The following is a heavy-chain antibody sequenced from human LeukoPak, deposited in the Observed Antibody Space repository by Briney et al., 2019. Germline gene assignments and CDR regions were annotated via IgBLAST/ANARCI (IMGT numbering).Heavy chain of an antibody. D-gene: IGHD5-24*01. J-gene: IGHJ4*02. Sequence: VASVTVFCRASGYTFTGYYMHWVRQAPGQGLEGMGWINPNSGGTNYAQKFQGRVTMTRDTSISTAYMELSRLRSDDTAVYYCARALEMATIDYWGQGTLVTVSS. CDR2: INPNSGGT. CDR1: GYTFTGYY. V-gene: IGHV1-2*02. CDR3: ARALEMATIDY.